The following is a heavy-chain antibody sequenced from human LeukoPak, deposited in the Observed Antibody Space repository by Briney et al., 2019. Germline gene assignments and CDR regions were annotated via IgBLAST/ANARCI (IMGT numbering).Heavy chain of an antibody. CDR1: GGTFSSYA. J-gene: IGHJ3*02. CDR3: AMSFTDHDAFDI. V-gene: IGHV1-69*04. Sequence: GASVKVSCKASGGTFSSYAISWVRQAPGQGLEWMGRIIPILGIANYAQKFQGRVTITADKSTSTAYMELSSLRSEDTAVYYCAMSFTDHDAFDIWGQGTMVTVSS. CDR2: IIPILGIA.